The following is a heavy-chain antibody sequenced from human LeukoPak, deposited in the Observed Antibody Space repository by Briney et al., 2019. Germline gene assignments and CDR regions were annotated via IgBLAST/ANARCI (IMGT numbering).Heavy chain of an antibody. J-gene: IGHJ6*03. V-gene: IGHV3-30*02. CDR2: IRYDGSNT. CDR1: GFTFSTYD. Sequence: GGSLRLSCAPSGFTFSTYDMHWVRQAPGKGLEWVAFIRYDGSNTYFADSVKGRFTISRDNSKHTLYLQMNSLRAEDTAVYFCARGQINYYYYMDVWGKGTTVTVSS. CDR3: ARGQINYYYYMDV.